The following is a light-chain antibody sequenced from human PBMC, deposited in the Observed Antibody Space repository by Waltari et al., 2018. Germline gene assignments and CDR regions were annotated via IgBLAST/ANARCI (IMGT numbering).Light chain of an antibody. CDR1: SSDDGGYNY. Sequence: QSAPTQPASVSGSLGQSITISCTRASSDDGGYNYVSWYPQRPGKAPKLIIYDAINRPAGVSNRFSCSRSGNTASLTISELQADDEADYYCSSYSTILNLVGFGGGTQLTVL. J-gene: IGLJ2*01. CDR3: SSYSTILNLVG. V-gene: IGLV2-14*03. CDR2: DAI.